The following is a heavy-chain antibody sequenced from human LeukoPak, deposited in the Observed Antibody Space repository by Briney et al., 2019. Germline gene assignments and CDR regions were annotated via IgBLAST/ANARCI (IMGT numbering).Heavy chain of an antibody. CDR1: GFTFSSYS. V-gene: IGHV3-21*01. D-gene: IGHD2-2*01. CDR3: ARALGDQPNYSYGLDV. Sequence: IPGGSLRLSCAASGFTFSSYSMNWVRQAPGKGLEWVSSISSSSSYSYHADSAKGRFTISRDNAENSLHLQLNSLRAEDTAVYYCARALGDQPNYSYGLDVWGQGTTVTVSS. CDR2: ISSSSSYS. J-gene: IGHJ6*02.